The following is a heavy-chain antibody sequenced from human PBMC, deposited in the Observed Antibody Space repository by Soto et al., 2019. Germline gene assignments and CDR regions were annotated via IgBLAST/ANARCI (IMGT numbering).Heavy chain of an antibody. Sequence: PGGSLRLSCAASGFTFSSFAMSWVSQAPEKGLEWVSGISGSGGSTYYADSVKGRFTVSRDNSKNTLYLQVNSLRAEDTAVYYCAKGNSYDFWSDYYAYFDYWGQGTLVTVSS. D-gene: IGHD3-3*01. CDR2: ISGSGGST. V-gene: IGHV3-23*01. CDR1: GFTFSSFA. CDR3: AKGNSYDFWSDYYAYFDY. J-gene: IGHJ4*02.